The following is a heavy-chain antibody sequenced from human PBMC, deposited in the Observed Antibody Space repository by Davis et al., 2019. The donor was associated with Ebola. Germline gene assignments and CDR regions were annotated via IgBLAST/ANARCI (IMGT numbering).Heavy chain of an antibody. CDR1: GFTFSSSA. J-gene: IGHJ4*01. CDR3: VASAGTVGKFDY. D-gene: IGHD1-14*01. Sequence: SVKVSCKASGFTFSSSAMQWVRQARGQRLEWIGSIVLGSVNTNNAQKFQGRVTITRDMSTSTSYLDLSNLRSEDTAVYYCVASAGTVGKFDYWGRGTRVTVSS. V-gene: IGHV1-58*02. CDR2: IVLGSVNT.